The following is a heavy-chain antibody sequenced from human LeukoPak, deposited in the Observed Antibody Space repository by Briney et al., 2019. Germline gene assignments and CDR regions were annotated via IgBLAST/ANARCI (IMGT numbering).Heavy chain of an antibody. CDR3: AKHSGSYFIYYVDS. Sequence: GGSLRLSCGASGFTFRSYGMSWVRQAPGKGLEWVSTISNTAYNTYYADSVKGRFTISRDNSANPVSLQMNSLRAEDTALYYCAKHSGSYFIYYVDSWGQGTQVTVSS. V-gene: IGHV3-23*01. J-gene: IGHJ4*02. D-gene: IGHD1-26*01. CDR2: ISNTAYNT. CDR1: GFTFRSYG.